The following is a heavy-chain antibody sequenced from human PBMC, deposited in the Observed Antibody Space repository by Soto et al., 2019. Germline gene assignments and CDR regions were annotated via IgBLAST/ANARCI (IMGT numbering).Heavy chain of an antibody. D-gene: IGHD3-16*01. CDR1: GGTFSSYT. CDR3: ATTPLRGNHVPDY. V-gene: IGHV1-69*02. J-gene: IGHJ4*02. CDR2: IIPILGIA. Sequence: QVQLVQSGAEVKKPGSSVKVSCKASGGTFSSYTISWVRQAPGQGLEWMGRIIPILGIANYAQKFQGRVTITADKATSTAYMELSSLRSEDTAVYYCATTPLRGNHVPDYWGQGTLVTVSS.